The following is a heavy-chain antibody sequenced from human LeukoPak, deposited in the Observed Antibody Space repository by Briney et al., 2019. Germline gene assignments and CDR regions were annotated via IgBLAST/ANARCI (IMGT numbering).Heavy chain of an antibody. Sequence: VKVSCKASGGTFNRYAISWVRQAPGQGLEWMGGIIPIIGTVNYAQKFQGRVTITADESTSTAHMELSSLRSEDTAVYYCARQITMIEEGAFDIWGQGTMVTVSS. CDR1: GGTFNRYA. CDR2: IIPIIGTV. D-gene: IGHD3-22*01. CDR3: ARQITMIEEGAFDI. V-gene: IGHV1-69*13. J-gene: IGHJ3*02.